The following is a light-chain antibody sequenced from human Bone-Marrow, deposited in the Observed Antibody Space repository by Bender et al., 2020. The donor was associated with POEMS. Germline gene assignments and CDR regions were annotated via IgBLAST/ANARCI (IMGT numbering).Light chain of an antibody. Sequence: QSVLTQPPSVSGAPGQRVTISCTGSSSNTGSGYDINWYQHLPGTAPKPLIYGYNNRPSGVPDRFSGSKSGTSASLAITGLQSEDEGDYYCQSCDNSLGGWVFGGGTKLTVL. CDR1: SSNTGSGYD. J-gene: IGLJ3*02. CDR3: QSCDNSLGGWV. CDR2: GYN. V-gene: IGLV1-40*01.